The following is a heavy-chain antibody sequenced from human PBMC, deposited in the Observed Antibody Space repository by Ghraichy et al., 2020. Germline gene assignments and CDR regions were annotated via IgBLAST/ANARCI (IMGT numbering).Heavy chain of an antibody. V-gene: IGHV3-9*01. CDR3: AKDMEGSYFSAYYFDY. Sequence: GGSLRLSCAASGFTFDDYAMHWVRQAPGKGLEWVSGISWNSGSIGYADSVKGRFTISRDNAKNSLYLQMNSLRAEDTALYYCAKDMEGSYFSAYYFDYWGQGTLVTVSS. D-gene: IGHD1-26*01. J-gene: IGHJ4*02. CDR1: GFTFDDYA. CDR2: ISWNSGSI.